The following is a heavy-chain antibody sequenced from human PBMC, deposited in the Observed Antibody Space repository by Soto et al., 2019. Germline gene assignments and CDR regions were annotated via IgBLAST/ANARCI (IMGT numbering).Heavy chain of an antibody. CDR1: GGTFSSYA. V-gene: IGHV1-69*13. J-gene: IGHJ4*02. CDR2: IIPIFGTA. Sequence: SVKVSCKASGGTFSSYAISWVRQAPGQGLEWMGGIIPIFGTANYAQKFQDRVTITADESTSTAYMELSSLRSEDTAVYYCARVSVQLWLLDYWGQGTLVTVSS. D-gene: IGHD5-18*01. CDR3: ARVSVQLWLLDY.